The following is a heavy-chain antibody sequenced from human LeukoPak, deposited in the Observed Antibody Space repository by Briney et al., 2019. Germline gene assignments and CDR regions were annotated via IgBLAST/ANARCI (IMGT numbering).Heavy chain of an antibody. J-gene: IGHJ4*02. CDR2: INHDGSET. V-gene: IGHV3-7*01. D-gene: IGHD6-19*01. CDR3: ARHDGDGWYCVDY. Sequence: QPGGTLRLSCAASGFTFSSHGMSWVRQAPGKGLEWVSNINHDGSETHYVDSLKSRFTISSANAKTSVYLQLNSLSAEDTAVYYYARHDGDGWYCVDYWGRGTLVTVS. CDR1: GFTFSSHG.